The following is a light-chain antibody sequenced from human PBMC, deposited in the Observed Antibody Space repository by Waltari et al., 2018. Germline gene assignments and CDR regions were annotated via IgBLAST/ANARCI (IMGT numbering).Light chain of an antibody. CDR3: QQRSKSFT. CDR1: QSISSY. V-gene: IGKV3-11*01. J-gene: IGKJ3*01. CDR2: DAS. Sequence: EIVLKQSPATLPLSPGDRATLSCRASQSISSYLAWYQQKPGQAPRLLIYDASTRATGIPARFSGSGSVTDFTLTISSLEPEDFAIYYCQQRSKSFTFGPGTKVDIK.